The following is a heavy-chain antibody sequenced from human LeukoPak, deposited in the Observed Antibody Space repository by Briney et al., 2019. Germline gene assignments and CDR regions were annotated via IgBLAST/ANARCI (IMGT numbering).Heavy chain of an antibody. CDR2: INHSGST. CDR3: ARHPPRAWRYNWFDP. J-gene: IGHJ5*02. V-gene: IGHV4-34*01. CDR1: GGSFSGYY. Sequence: SETLSLTCAVYGGSFSGYYWSWIRQPPGKGLEWIGEINHSGSTNYNPSLKSRVTISVDTSKNQFSLKLSSVTAADTAVYYCARHPPRAWRYNWFDPWGQGTLVTVSS.